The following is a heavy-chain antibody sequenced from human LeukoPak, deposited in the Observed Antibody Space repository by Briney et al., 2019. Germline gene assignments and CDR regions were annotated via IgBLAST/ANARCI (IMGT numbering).Heavy chain of an antibody. V-gene: IGHV1-18*01. D-gene: IGHD6-13*01. Sequence: ASVKVSCKASGYTFTSYGISWARQAPGQGLEWMGWISAYNGNTNYAQKLQGRVTTTTDTSTSTAYMELRSLRSDDTAVYYCARERYSSSWSVINDWFDPWGQGTLVTVSS. J-gene: IGHJ5*02. CDR2: ISAYNGNT. CDR1: GYTFTSYG. CDR3: ARERYSSSWSVINDWFDP.